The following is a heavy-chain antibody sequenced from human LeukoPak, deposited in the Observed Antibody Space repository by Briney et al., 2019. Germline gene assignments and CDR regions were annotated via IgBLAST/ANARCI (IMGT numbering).Heavy chain of an antibody. CDR3: ARDHGLMYDSSGYPVGHPNWFDP. CDR1: GGSISSYY. CDR2: IYYSGST. Sequence: SETLSLTCTVSGGSISSYYWSWIRQPPGKGLEWIGYIYYSGSTNYNPSLKSRVTISVDTSKNQFSLKLSSVTAADTAVYYCARDHGLMYDSSGYPVGHPNWFDPWGQGTLVTVSS. J-gene: IGHJ5*02. V-gene: IGHV4-59*01. D-gene: IGHD3-22*01.